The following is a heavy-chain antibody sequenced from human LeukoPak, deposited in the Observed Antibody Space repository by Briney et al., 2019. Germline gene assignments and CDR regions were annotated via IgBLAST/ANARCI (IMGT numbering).Heavy chain of an antibody. Sequence: GVLRLSCAASGFTFSSYGMHWVRQAPGKGLEWVAVIWYDGSNKYYADSVEGRFTISRDNSKNTLYLQMNSLRAEDTAVYYCARDGVLSYYYDSSGYSDYWGQGTLVTVSS. CDR2: IWYDGSNK. CDR1: GFTFSSYG. J-gene: IGHJ4*02. CDR3: ARDGVLSYYYDSSGYSDY. D-gene: IGHD3-22*01. V-gene: IGHV3-33*01.